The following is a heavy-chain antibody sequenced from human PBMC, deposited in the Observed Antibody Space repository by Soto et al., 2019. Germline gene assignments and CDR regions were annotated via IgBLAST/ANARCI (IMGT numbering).Heavy chain of an antibody. V-gene: IGHV4-59*06. CDR3: ARHIVVVPAAFNWFDP. D-gene: IGHD2-2*01. CDR2: IYYSGST. CDR1: GGSISSYY. Sequence: PSETLSLTCTVSGGSISSYYWSWIRKHPVKGLEWIGYIYYSGSTYYNPSLKSRVTISVDTSKNQFSLKLSSVTAADTAVYYCARHIVVVPAAFNWFDPWGQGTLVTVSS. J-gene: IGHJ5*02.